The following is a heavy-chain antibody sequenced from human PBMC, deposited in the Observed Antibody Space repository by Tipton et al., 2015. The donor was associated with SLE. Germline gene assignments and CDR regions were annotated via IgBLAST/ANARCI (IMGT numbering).Heavy chain of an antibody. CDR3: ARGSHVLLDY. D-gene: IGHD3-10*01. J-gene: IGHJ4*02. CDR2: INHSGST. Sequence: LRLSCTVSGGSISSSSYYWSWIRQPPGKGLEWIGEINHSGSTNYNPSLKSRVTISVDTSKNQFSLKLSSVTAADTAAHYCARGSHVLLDYWGQGTLVTVSS. V-gene: IGHV4-39*07. CDR1: GGSISSSSYY.